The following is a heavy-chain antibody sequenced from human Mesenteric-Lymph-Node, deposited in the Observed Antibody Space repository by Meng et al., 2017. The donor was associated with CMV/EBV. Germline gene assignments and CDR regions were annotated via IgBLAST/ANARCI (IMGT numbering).Heavy chain of an antibody. D-gene: IGHD3-10*01. Sequence: CAASGFTFRSYGMHWVRQAPGKGLEWVGRSRNKARRYTTEYAASVKDRFTISRDDSKTSLYLQMNSLKSEDTAVYYCSRLYGGGSDYWGQGTLVTVSS. V-gene: IGHV3-72*01. CDR3: SRLYGGGSDY. J-gene: IGHJ4*02. CDR2: SRNKARRYTT. CDR1: GFTFRSYG.